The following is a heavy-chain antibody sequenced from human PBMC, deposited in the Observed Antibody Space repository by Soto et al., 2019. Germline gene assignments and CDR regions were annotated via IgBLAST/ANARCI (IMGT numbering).Heavy chain of an antibody. Sequence: ASVKVSCKASGYTFTGYYMHWVRQAPGQGLEWMGWINPNSGGTNYAQKFQGWVTMTRDTSISTAYMELSRLRSDDTAVYYCARGLDFWSGRPDDAFDIWGHGTMVTVSS. CDR3: ARGLDFWSGRPDDAFDI. J-gene: IGHJ3*02. CDR2: INPNSGGT. D-gene: IGHD3-3*01. V-gene: IGHV1-2*04. CDR1: GYTFTGYY.